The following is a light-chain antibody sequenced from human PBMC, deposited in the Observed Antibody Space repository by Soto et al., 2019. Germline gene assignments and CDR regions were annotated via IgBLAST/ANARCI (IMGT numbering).Light chain of an antibody. CDR1: QSINSW. V-gene: IGKV1-5*03. CDR3: QQYNSYSKLT. Sequence: DIQMTQSPSTLSASVGDRVTITCRASQSINSWLAWYQQKPGKAPKLLIYKASNLESGVPSRFSGSGSGTEFTLTISSLQPDDFATYYCQQYNSYSKLTFGGGTKVDIK. J-gene: IGKJ4*01. CDR2: KAS.